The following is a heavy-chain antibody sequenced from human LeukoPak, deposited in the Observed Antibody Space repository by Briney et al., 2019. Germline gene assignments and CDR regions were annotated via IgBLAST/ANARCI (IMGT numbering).Heavy chain of an antibody. J-gene: IGHJ3*02. Sequence: GGSLRLSCAASGFTFSSYSMNWVRQAPGKGLEWVSSISSSSSYIYYADSVKGRFTISRDNAKNSLYLQMNSLRAEDTAVYYCARDAGWEWLVLDAFDIWGQGTMVTVSS. CDR1: GFTFSSYS. D-gene: IGHD6-19*01. V-gene: IGHV3-21*01. CDR2: ISSSSSYI. CDR3: ARDAGWEWLVLDAFDI.